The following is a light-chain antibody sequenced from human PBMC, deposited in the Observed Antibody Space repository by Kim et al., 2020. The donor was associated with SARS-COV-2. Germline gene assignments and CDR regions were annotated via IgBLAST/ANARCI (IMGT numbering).Light chain of an antibody. J-gene: IGKJ4*01. V-gene: IGKV3-11*01. Sequence: PGERATLPCGGSKSSDTYIDWYQQRQGPAPRLRVHDAADTATGVRDRFRGSGCGTDFTFTISSLEPEDVSTEDYQQRNCGSPAVTFGGGTKVDIK. CDR2: DAA. CDR3: QQRNCGSPAVT. CDR1: KSSDTY.